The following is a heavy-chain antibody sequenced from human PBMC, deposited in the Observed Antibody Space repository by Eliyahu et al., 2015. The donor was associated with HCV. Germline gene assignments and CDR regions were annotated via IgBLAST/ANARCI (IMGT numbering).Heavy chain of an antibody. CDR2: INPKSGDT. CDR1: GYTFTGHY. D-gene: IGHD6-13*01. J-gene: IGHJ5*02. CDR3: AREAAAGTRWFDP. Sequence: QVQLVQSGAEVKKPGSSVKVSCKVSGYTFTGHYMHWLRQAPGQGPEWMGGINPKSGDTKYAQKFQGRVDMTRETSISTAHMELSSLTSDDTAVYYCAREAAAGTRWFDPWGPGTLVIVSS. V-gene: IGHV1-2*02.